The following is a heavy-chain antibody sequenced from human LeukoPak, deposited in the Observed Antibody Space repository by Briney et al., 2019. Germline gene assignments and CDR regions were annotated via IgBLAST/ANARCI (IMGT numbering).Heavy chain of an antibody. Sequence: SETLSLTCTVSGASFSSSTYYWGWIRQPPGKGLEWIGSIYYGGGTYYNPSLKSRVTMSVDTSKKQFSLKLSSVTAADTAVYYCARHAGGIAAAGTRPFDYWGQGTLVTVSS. J-gene: IGHJ4*02. CDR1: GASFSSSTYY. CDR2: IYYGGGT. CDR3: ARHAGGIAAAGTRPFDY. V-gene: IGHV4-39*01. D-gene: IGHD6-13*01.